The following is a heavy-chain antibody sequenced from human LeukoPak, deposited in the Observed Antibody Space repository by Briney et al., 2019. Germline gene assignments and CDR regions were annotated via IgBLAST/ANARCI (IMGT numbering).Heavy chain of an antibody. Sequence: GGSLRLSCAASGFTVSSNYMSWVRQAPGKGLEWVSVIYSGDNTYYADSVKGRFTITRDNSNNTLYLQMNSLRAEDTAVYYCARVRWADGQYYDILTGAYFDYWGQGTLVTVSS. V-gene: IGHV3-66*01. CDR3: ARVRWADGQYYDILTGAYFDY. CDR1: GFTVSSNY. CDR2: IYSGDNT. D-gene: IGHD3-9*01. J-gene: IGHJ4*02.